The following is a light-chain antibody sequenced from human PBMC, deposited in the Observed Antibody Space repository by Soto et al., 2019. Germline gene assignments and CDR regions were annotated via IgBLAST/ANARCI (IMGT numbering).Light chain of an antibody. CDR2: GAS. J-gene: IGKJ5*01. V-gene: IGKV3-15*01. Sequence: EIVLTQSPGTLSLSPGERATLSCRASQSVSSNLAWYQQRPGQAPRILIYGASTRDTGIPARFSGSGSGTEFTLTISRLQSEDFEVYYCQQYNNWPFPFGQGTRLEIK. CDR1: QSVSSN. CDR3: QQYNNWPFP.